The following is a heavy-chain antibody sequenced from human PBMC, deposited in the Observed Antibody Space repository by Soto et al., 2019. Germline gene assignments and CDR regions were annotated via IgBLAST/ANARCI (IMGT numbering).Heavy chain of an antibody. J-gene: IGHJ4*02. D-gene: IGHD3-3*01. CDR3: ARGSVYVLWSGYFDF. CDR1: GGSISSSGYS. Sequence: PSETLSLTCAVSGGSISSSGYSWNWTRQSPGKGLEWIGYIYHSGSTNYNPSLRSRVTISLDGSKNQFSLRLTSVTAADTAVYYCARGSVYVLWSGYFDFWGQGSLVTVSS. V-gene: IGHV4-30-2*06. CDR2: IYHSGST.